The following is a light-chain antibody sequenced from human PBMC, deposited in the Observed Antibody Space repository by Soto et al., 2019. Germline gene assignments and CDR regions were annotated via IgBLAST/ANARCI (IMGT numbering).Light chain of an antibody. V-gene: IGLV2-11*01. J-gene: IGLJ3*02. Sequence: QSVLTQPRSVSGSPGQSVTISCTGTSSDFRGYHYVSWYQHHPGKAPKVIIFDVNKRPSGVPDRFSGSKSGNTASLTISGLQTDDEADYYCCSSAGRYTWLFGGGTKLTVL. CDR3: CSSAGRYTWL. CDR1: SSDFRGYHY. CDR2: DVN.